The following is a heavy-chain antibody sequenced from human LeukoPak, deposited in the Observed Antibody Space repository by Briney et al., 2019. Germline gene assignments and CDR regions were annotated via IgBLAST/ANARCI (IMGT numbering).Heavy chain of an antibody. CDR2: IHSSGGT. J-gene: IGHJ3*02. Sequence: GGSLRLSCAASGFTGSNNYMSWVRQAPGKGLEWVSAIHSSGGTYYADSVKGRFTISRDNSKNTLYLQMNSLRAEDTAVYYCAKDVGYCTNGVCYNNAFDIWGQGTMVTVSS. D-gene: IGHD2-8*01. CDR3: AKDVGYCTNGVCYNNAFDI. CDR1: GFTGSNNY. V-gene: IGHV3-53*01.